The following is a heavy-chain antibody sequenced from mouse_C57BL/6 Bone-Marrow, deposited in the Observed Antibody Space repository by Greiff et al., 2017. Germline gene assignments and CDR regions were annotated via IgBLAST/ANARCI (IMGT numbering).Heavy chain of an antibody. CDR3: SREFYYSSMYAY. Sequence: QVQLQQPGAELVKPGASVKLSCKASGYTFTSYWMQWVKQRPGQGLEWIGEIDPSDSYTNYNQKLKGKATLTVDKSSSTAYMQLSSLTSEDSAVYYCSREFYYSSMYAYCDQGPLVTVTA. V-gene: IGHV1-50*01. D-gene: IGHD1-1*01. J-gene: IGHJ3*01. CDR2: IDPSDSYT. CDR1: GYTFTSYW.